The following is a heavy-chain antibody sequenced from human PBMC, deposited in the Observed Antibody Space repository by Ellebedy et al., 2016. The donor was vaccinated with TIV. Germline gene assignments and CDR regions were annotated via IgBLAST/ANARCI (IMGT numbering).Heavy chain of an antibody. Sequence: PGGSLRLSCKGSGYSFTSYWIGWVRQMPGKGLEWMGIIYPGDSDTRYSPSFQGQVTISADKSISTAYLQWSSLKASDTAMYYCARHEYSYGHFDYWGQGTLVTVSS. J-gene: IGHJ4*02. CDR2: IYPGDSDT. D-gene: IGHD5-18*01. V-gene: IGHV5-51*01. CDR3: ARHEYSYGHFDY. CDR1: GYSFTSYW.